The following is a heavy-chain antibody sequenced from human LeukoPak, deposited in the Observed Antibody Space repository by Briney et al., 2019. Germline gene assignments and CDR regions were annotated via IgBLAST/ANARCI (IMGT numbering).Heavy chain of an antibody. J-gene: IGHJ3*02. CDR1: GFTFSSYW. CDR2: INSDGSST. Sequence: GGSLRLSCAASGFTFSSYWMHWVRQAPGKGLVWVSRINSDGSSTSYADSVKGRFTISRDNAKNTLYLQMNSLRAEDTAVCYCAVVVVAATAFDIWGQGAMVTVSS. CDR3: AVVVVAATAFDI. D-gene: IGHD2-15*01. V-gene: IGHV3-74*01.